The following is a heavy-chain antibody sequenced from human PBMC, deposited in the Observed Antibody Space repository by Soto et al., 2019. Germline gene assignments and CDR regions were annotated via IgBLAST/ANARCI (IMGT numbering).Heavy chain of an antibody. CDR2: INPNSGGT. J-gene: IGHJ4*02. Sequence: RASVKVSCKASGYTFTGYYMHWVRQAPGQGLEWMGWINPNSGGTNYAQKFQGRVTMTRDTSISTAYMELSRLRSDDTAVYYCAREGGDGYKPFDYWGQGTLLTVSS. CDR1: GYTFTGYY. V-gene: IGHV1-2*02. CDR3: AREGGDGYKPFDY. D-gene: IGHD5-12*01.